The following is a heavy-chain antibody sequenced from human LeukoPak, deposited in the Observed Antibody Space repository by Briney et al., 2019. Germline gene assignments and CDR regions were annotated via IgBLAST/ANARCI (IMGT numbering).Heavy chain of an antibody. J-gene: IGHJ5*02. D-gene: IGHD3/OR15-3a*01. CDR2: IYYSGST. CDR3: ARDRTGDNWFDP. V-gene: IGHV4-59*01. CDR1: GDSISSYY. Sequence: SETPSLTCTVSGDSISSYYWSWIRQPPGKGLEWIGYIYYSGSTNYNPSLKSRVTMSVDTSKNQFSLKLSSVIAADTAVYYCARDRTGDNWFDPWGQGTLVTVSS.